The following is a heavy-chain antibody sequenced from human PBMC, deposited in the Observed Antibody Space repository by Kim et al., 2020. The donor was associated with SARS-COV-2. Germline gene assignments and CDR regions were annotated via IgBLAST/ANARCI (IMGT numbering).Heavy chain of an antibody. CDR3: AKPRTAMVTGWFDP. D-gene: IGHD5-18*01. V-gene: IGHV3-23*01. Sequence: ADSVKGRLTISRDNAKNTLYLQMNSLRAEDTAVYYCAKPRTAMVTGWFDPWGQGTLVTVSS. J-gene: IGHJ5*02.